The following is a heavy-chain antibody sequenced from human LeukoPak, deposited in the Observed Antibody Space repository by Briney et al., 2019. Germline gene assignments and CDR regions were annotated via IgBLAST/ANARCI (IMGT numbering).Heavy chain of an antibody. V-gene: IGHV4-39*07. Sequence: SETLSLTCTVSGGSISSSSYYWGWIRQPPGKGLEWIGSIYYSGSTYYNPSLKSRVTISVDTSKNQFSLKLSSVTAADTAVYSCAREQRTTVFDYYGMDVWGQGTTVTVSS. CDR3: AREQRTTVFDYYGMDV. CDR1: GGSISSSSYY. CDR2: IYYSGST. D-gene: IGHD4-17*01. J-gene: IGHJ6*02.